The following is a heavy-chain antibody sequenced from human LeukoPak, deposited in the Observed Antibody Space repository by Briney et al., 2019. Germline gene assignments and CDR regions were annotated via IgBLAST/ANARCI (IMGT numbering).Heavy chain of an antibody. CDR3: ARDNDGDYVIGYYGMDV. CDR2: IYYSGST. Sequence: SETLSLTCTVSGGSVSSGSYYWSWIRQPPGKGLEWIGDIYYSGSTNYNPSLKSRVTISVDTSKNQFSLKLSSVTAADTAVYYCARDNDGDYVIGYYGMDVWGQGTTVTVSS. J-gene: IGHJ6*02. D-gene: IGHD4-17*01. V-gene: IGHV4-61*01. CDR1: GGSVSSGSYY.